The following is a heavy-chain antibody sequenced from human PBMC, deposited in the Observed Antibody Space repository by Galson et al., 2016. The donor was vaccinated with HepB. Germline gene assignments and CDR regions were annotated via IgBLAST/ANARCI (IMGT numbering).Heavy chain of an antibody. CDR1: GFAFSGSA. D-gene: IGHD1-26*01. Sequence: SLRLSCAASGFAFSGSAMHWVRQAPGKGLEWVAAISYHGSDKYYADSAKGRVTISRDNSNNTLYLQMTSLSPEDTAVYYCARDQGWEGGWFDPWGQGTLVTVSS. CDR2: ISYHGSDK. J-gene: IGHJ5*02. V-gene: IGHV3-30-3*01. CDR3: ARDQGWEGGWFDP.